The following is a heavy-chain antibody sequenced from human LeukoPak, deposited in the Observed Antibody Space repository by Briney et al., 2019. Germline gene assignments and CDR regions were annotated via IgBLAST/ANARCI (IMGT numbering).Heavy chain of an antibody. CDR2: IYPGDSDT. D-gene: IGHD6-13*01. CDR3: VRFGLTSSLDY. Sequence: GESLKISCKGSGYSFTSYWIGWVRQMPGKGLEWMGIIYPGDSDTRYSPSFQGQVTFSVDMSISTAYLQLSGLRASDTAIYYCVRFGLTSSLDYWGQGTLVTVSS. CDR1: GYSFTSYW. J-gene: IGHJ4*02. V-gene: IGHV5-51*01.